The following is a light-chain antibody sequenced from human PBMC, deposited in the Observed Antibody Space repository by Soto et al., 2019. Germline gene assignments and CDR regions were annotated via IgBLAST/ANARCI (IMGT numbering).Light chain of an antibody. CDR2: GAS. CDR3: QQYGDSPPVT. V-gene: IGKV3-20*01. Sequence: EIVLTQSPGTLSLSPGERATLSCRASQSVSSNFLGWYQQKPGQAPRLLIYGASSRAAGIPDRFSGSGSGTDFTLTISRLEPEDFAVYYCQQYGDSPPVTFGGGTKVEIK. J-gene: IGKJ4*01. CDR1: QSVSSNF.